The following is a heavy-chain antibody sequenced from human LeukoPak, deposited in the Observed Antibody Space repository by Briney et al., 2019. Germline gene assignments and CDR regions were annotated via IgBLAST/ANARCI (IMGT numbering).Heavy chain of an antibody. CDR2: INPNSGGT. Sequence: GASVKVSCKASGYTFTGYYLHWVRQAPGQGLEWMGWINPNSGGTNYAQKFQGRVTMTRDTPISTAYMELSRLKSDDTAVYYCARGQLESDSSGTFDYWGQGTLVTVSP. D-gene: IGHD6-19*01. CDR1: GYTFTGYY. V-gene: IGHV1-2*02. J-gene: IGHJ4*02. CDR3: ARGQLESDSSGTFDY.